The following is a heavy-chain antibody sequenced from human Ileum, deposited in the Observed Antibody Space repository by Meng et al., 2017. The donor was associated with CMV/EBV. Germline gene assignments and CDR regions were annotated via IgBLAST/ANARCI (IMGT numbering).Heavy chain of an antibody. D-gene: IGHD1-26*01. J-gene: IGHJ4*02. Sequence: QVQLVQSEREVNKRGASLGVACQASGYAFTGYYRHWVRQAPGQGLEWMGYINPNSGGTNFAQNFQGRVTMIRDRSISTAYMELSRLRSDDTAVYFWARGIRVGDTGWHFDYWGQGTLVTVCS. CDR1: GYAFTGYY. CDR2: INPNSGGT. V-gene: IGHV1-2*02. CDR3: ARGIRVGDTGWHFDY.